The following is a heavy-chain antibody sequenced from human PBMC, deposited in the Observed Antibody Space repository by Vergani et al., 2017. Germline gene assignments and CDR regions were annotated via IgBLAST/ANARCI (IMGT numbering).Heavy chain of an antibody. J-gene: IGHJ6*03. D-gene: IGHD3-22*01. Sequence: QVQLQESGPGLVKPSETLSLTCTVSGRSISSYYWSWIRQPPGKGLEWIGYIYYSGSTNYNPSLKSRVTIAVDTSKNQFSLKLSSVTAADTAVYYCARYYYDSSGYPGYYYMDVWGKGTTVTVSS. CDR3: ARYYYDSSGYPGYYYMDV. CDR2: IYYSGST. V-gene: IGHV4-59*01. CDR1: GRSISSYY.